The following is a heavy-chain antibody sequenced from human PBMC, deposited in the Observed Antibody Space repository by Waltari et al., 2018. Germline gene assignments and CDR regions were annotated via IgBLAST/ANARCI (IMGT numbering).Heavy chain of an antibody. CDR1: GGTFSSYA. CDR2: NITIVGTA. D-gene: IGHD6-13*01. J-gene: IGHJ4*02. Sequence: QVQLVQSGAEVKKPGSSVKVSCKASGGTFSSYAISWVRPAPGQGLAWMGGNITIVGTANYAQKGQGRVTTTTDESTSTAYMELSSLRSEDTAVYYCARDSAESSHAYWGQGTLVTVSS. V-gene: IGHV1-69*05. CDR3: ARDSAESSHAY.